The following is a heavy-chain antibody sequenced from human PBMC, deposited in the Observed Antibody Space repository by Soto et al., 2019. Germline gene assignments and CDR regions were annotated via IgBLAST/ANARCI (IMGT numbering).Heavy chain of an antibody. CDR2: ISYDGSNK. V-gene: IGHV3-30*18. CDR1: GFTFSSYG. J-gene: IGHJ6*02. D-gene: IGHD7-27*01. Sequence: QVQLVESGGGVVQPGRSLRLSCAASGFTFSSYGMQWVRQAPGKGLEWVAVISYDGSNKYYADSVKGRFTISRDKSKNTLYVQKNRLSAEGTAVDYCAKDTGVPYCYGMDVWGRGTTVTVSS. CDR3: AKDTGVPYCYGMDV.